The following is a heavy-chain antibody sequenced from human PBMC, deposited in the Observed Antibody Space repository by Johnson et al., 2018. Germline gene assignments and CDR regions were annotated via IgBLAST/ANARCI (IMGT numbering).Heavy chain of an antibody. V-gene: IGHV3-13*01. CDR1: GFTFSTSA. CDR3: ARWGTRKDYDDYGMDV. J-gene: IGHJ6*02. CDR2: IGIAGGT. Sequence: EVQLVESGGDLVQPGGSLRLSCAASGFTFSTSAMHWVRQATGLGLEWVPVIGIAGGTYSSDSVKGRFTISRENAKTSFYLPMTRLRPGATAVYFCARWGTRKDYDDYGMDVWGQGNTVTV. D-gene: IGHD2-2*01.